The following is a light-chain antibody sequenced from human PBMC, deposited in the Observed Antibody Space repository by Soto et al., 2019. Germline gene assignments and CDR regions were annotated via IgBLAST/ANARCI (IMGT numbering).Light chain of an antibody. Sequence: DIQMTQSPPTLSASAGDRVTITCRASESISSWLAWYQQKPGKAPKLLMYKASSLESGVPSRFSGSGSGTEFTLTISSLQPDDFATYYCQQYNSYSAAITFGQGTRLEIK. V-gene: IGKV1-5*03. CDR1: ESISSW. CDR2: KAS. J-gene: IGKJ5*01. CDR3: QQYNSYSAAIT.